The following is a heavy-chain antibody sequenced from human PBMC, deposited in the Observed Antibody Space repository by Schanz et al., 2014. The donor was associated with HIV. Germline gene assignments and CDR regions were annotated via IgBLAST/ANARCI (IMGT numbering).Heavy chain of an antibody. CDR1: GESLSGYY. Sequence: QVQLQESGPGLVKPSETLSLTCAVYGESLSGYYWTWIRQPPKKGLEWIAEINHVRSTNYNPSLKGRVIMSVDPAKNQFSRPLDSVPAADTATYYCARGRNPSTPSPLDSWGQGTLVIVSS. V-gene: IGHV4-34*10. CDR3: ARGRNPSTPSPLDS. D-gene: IGHD2-15*01. J-gene: IGHJ4*02. CDR2: INHVRST.